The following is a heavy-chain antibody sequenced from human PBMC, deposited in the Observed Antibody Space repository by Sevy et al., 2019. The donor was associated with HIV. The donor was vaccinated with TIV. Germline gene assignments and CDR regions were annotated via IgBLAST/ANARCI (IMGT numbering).Heavy chain of an antibody. D-gene: IGHD2-2*02. CDR1: GFTFSSYA. V-gene: IGHV3-23*01. J-gene: IGHJ6*02. Sequence: GGSLRLSCAASGFTFSSYAMNWVRQAPGKGLEWVSAISHSGGRTYYADSVQGRFTITRDNSKNTLYLQMNSLRAEDTAVYYCAKGTLVVPAVIYYYYGMDVWGQGTTVTVSS. CDR3: AKGTLVVPAVIYYYYGMDV. CDR2: ISHSGGRT.